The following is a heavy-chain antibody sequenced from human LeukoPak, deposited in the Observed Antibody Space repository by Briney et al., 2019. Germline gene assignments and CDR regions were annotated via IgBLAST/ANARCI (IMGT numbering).Heavy chain of an antibody. V-gene: IGHV3-23*01. CDR3: AKKGATTGDFDY. J-gene: IGHJ4*02. D-gene: IGHD1-26*01. CDR1: GFTFSSYA. CDR2: IIGSGGNT. Sequence: GSLRLSCAASGFTFSSYAMSWVRQAPGKGLEWVSVIIGSGGNTYYADSVKGRFTISRDNSKNTLYLQMNSLRAEDTAVYYCAKKGATTGDFDYWGQGTLVTVSS.